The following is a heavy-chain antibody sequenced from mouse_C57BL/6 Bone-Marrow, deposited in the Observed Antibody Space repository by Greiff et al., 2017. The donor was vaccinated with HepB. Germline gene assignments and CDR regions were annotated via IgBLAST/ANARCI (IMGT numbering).Heavy chain of an antibody. CDR3: ARGGPTIVTTWYFNV. CDR1: GFTFSSYA. Sequence: EVMLVESGGGLVKPGGSLKLSCAASGFTFSSYAMSWVRQTPEKRLEWVATISDGGSYTYYPDNVKGRFTISRDSAKNNLYLQMSHLKSEDTAMYYCARGGPTIVTTWYFNVWGTGTTVTVSS. D-gene: IGHD2-5*01. CDR2: ISDGGSYT. J-gene: IGHJ1*03. V-gene: IGHV5-4*03.